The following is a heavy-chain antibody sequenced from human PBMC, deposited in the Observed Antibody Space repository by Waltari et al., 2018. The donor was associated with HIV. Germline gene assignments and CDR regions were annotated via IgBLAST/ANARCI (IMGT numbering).Heavy chain of an antibody. Sequence: QVQLQQWGAGLLRPSETLSRTCAVYGESLSNHFWSWIRQSPGKGLEWIGDIDYGGSTNYNPSLKSRVTISVDTSKNEFSRKVTSVTAADTAVYYCARASVANRYFDYWGQGALVTVSS. D-gene: IGHD5-12*01. CDR1: GESLSNHF. CDR3: ARASVANRYFDY. V-gene: IGHV4-34*01. CDR2: IDYGGST. J-gene: IGHJ4*02.